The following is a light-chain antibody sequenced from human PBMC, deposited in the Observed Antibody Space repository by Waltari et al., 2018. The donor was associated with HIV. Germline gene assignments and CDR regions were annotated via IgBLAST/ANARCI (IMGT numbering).Light chain of an antibody. Sequence: SYVLPQPPSVSVAPGQTARITCGGANIGRESVHWYQQKPGQAPLLLVYDDSDRPSGIPERFSGSNSGNTATLTIRRVEAGDEADYYCQVWESSTDHWVFGGGTKLTV. CDR2: DDS. J-gene: IGLJ3*02. CDR1: NIGRES. CDR3: QVWESSTDHWV. V-gene: IGLV3-21*02.